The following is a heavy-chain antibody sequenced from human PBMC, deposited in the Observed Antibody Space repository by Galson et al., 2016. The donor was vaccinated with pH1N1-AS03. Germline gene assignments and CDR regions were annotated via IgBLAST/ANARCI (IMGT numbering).Heavy chain of an antibody. V-gene: IGHV3-30*02. CDR2: IRSVGDIK. J-gene: IGHJ4*02. Sequence: ASAFTFSRYGMHWVRQAPGKGLEWVAFIRSVGDIKFYADSVKGRFTISRDNSENTVHLQMNSLRAEDTAVYYCAKDIGDGHNYGADYWGQGTLVTVSS. CDR1: AFTFSRYG. CDR3: AKDIGDGHNYGADY. D-gene: IGHD5-24*01.